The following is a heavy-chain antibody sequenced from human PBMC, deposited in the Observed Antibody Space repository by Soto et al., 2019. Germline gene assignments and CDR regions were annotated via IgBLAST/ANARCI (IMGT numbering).Heavy chain of an antibody. CDR2: IWFDGSKK. CDR1: GFTYSNFG. V-gene: IGHV3-33*01. Sequence: PGGSLRLSCAASGFTYSNFGIHWVRQAPGKGLEWVALIWFDGSKKFYADSVKGRFTISRDNSNNTVYLQMDSLRAEDTATYYFACQLGGLSFMYFDYWGRGTVVTVSS. D-gene: IGHD3-16*02. CDR3: ACQLGGLSFMYFDY. J-gene: IGHJ4*02.